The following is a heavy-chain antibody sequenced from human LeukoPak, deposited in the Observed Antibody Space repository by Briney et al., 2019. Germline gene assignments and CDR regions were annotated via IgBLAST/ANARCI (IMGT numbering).Heavy chain of an antibody. D-gene: IGHD5-18*01. CDR2: ISSSSSAI. Sequence: GGSLRLSCAASGFTFSSYSMNWVRQAPGKGLEWVSYISSSSSAIYYADSVKGRFTISRDNAKNSLYLQMNSLRDEDTAVYYCARDPRIQLWGQYYFDYWGQGTLVTVSS. CDR1: GFTFSSYS. CDR3: ARDPRIQLWGQYYFDY. V-gene: IGHV3-48*02. J-gene: IGHJ4*02.